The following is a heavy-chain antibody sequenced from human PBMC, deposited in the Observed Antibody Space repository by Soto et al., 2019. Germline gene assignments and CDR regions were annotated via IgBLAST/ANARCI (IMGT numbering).Heavy chain of an antibody. V-gene: IGHV1-18*01. CDR3: ARGYSSSYNWFDP. J-gene: IGHJ5*02. CDR2: ISPNSGNI. CDR1: GYTFTRNG. Sequence: ASVKVSCKTSGYTFTRNGISWVRQAPGQGLEWMGWISPNSGNIKYAQKLQGRVIMTTDTSTSTAYMELRSLRSDDTAVYYCARGYSSSYNWFDPWGQGTLVTVSS. D-gene: IGHD6-13*01.